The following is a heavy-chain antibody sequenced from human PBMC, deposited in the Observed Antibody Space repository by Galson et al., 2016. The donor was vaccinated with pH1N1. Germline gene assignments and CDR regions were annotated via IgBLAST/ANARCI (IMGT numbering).Heavy chain of an antibody. CDR3: ARDRVALTGIFDY. CDR1: GGSIGGGYYI. CDR2: VFASGST. D-gene: IGHD3-10*01. J-gene: IGHJ4*02. V-gene: IGHV4-61*02. Sequence: LSLTCTVSGGSIGGGYYIWTWIRQPAGKGLEWIGRVFASGSTTYNPSLKSRVTMSVDTSKNQFSLRLTSVTAADTAVYYCARDRVALTGIFDYWGQGTLVTVSS.